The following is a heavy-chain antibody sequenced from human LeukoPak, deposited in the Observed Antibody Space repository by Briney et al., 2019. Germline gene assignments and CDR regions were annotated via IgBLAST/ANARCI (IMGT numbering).Heavy chain of an antibody. Sequence: SETLSLTCTVSGGSISSYYWSWIRQPPGKGLEWIGYIYYSGSTNYNPSLKGRVTISVDTSKNQFSLKLSSVTAADTAVYYCARASIAAAGLDFDYWGQGTLVTVSS. D-gene: IGHD6-13*01. CDR1: GGSISSYY. CDR2: IYYSGST. V-gene: IGHV4-59*01. J-gene: IGHJ4*02. CDR3: ARASIAAAGLDFDY.